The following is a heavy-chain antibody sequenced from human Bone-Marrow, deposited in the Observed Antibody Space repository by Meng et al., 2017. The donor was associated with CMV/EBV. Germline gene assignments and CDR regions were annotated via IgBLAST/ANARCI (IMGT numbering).Heavy chain of an antibody. J-gene: IGHJ5*02. D-gene: IGHD2-2*01. CDR2: MSGSGDFT. CDR1: EFTFSKYA. CDR3: ARNPRGPIVVVPAAGWFDP. V-gene: IGHV3-23*01. Sequence: GESLKISCAVSEFTFSKYAMSWVRQAPGKGLEWLSAMSGSGDFTYYADSVKGRFTISRDNSKNTLYLQMNSLRAEDTAVYYCARNPRGPIVVVPAAGWFDPWGQGTLVTVSS.